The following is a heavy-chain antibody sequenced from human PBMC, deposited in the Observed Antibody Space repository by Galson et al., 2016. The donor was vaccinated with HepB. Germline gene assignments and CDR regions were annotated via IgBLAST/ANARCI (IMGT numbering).Heavy chain of an antibody. D-gene: IGHD6-13*01. CDR3: ARVREQQLLDAFDI. J-gene: IGHJ3*02. CDR2: ISSGSSYI. Sequence: VSSISSGSSYIYYADSVKGRFTISRDNVKKSLYLQMNSLRPEDTAVYYCARVREQQLLDAFDIWGQGTMVTVSS. V-gene: IGHV3-21*01.